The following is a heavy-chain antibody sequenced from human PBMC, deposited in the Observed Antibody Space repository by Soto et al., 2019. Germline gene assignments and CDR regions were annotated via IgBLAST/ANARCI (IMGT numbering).Heavy chain of an antibody. CDR1: GYSFTSYW. CDR3: ARRHYDFWSGSYGMDV. D-gene: IGHD3-3*01. CDR2: IDASDSYT. J-gene: IGHJ6*02. Sequence: GEAQMISCKGSGYSFTSYWLSWVRQMPGKGLERMGMIDASDSYTNSRPSFQGHVTISADKSISTAYLQCSSLKASDTAMYDCARRHYDFWSGSYGMDVWGQGTTVTVSS. V-gene: IGHV5-10-1*01.